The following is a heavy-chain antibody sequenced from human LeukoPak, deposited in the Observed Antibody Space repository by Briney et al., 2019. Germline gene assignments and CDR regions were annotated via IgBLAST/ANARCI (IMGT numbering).Heavy chain of an antibody. CDR1: GGSISSYY. CDR3: ARGSGSWYPDY. Sequence: SETLSLTCTVSGGSISSYYWSWIRQPPGKGLEWIGYIYYSGSTNYNPSLKSRVTISVDTSKNQFSLKLSSVTAADTAVYYCARGSGSWYPDYWGQGTLVTVSS. V-gene: IGHV4-59*01. CDR2: IYYSGST. D-gene: IGHD6-13*01. J-gene: IGHJ4*02.